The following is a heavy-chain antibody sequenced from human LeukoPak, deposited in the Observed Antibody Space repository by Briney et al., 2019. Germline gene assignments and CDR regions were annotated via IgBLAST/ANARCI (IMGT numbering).Heavy chain of an antibody. CDR2: ISSSGSTI. CDR1: GFTFSSYW. CDR3: ARDEVGPHEDY. D-gene: IGHD1-26*01. J-gene: IGHJ4*02. V-gene: IGHV3-48*04. Sequence: GGSLRLSCAASGFTFSSYWMHWVRQAPGKGLEWVSYISSSGSTIYYADSVKGRFTISRDNAKNSLYLQMNSLRAEDTAVYYCARDEVGPHEDYWGQGTLVTVSS.